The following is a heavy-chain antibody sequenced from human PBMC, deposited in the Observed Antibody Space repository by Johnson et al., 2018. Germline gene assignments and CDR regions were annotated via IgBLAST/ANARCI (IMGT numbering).Heavy chain of an antibody. CDR1: GFIFSSYG. V-gene: IGHV3-30*03. CDR2: ISYHGSDT. Sequence: QVQLVQSGGGVVQPGKSLRLSCAASGFIFSSYGMPWVRQAPGKGLEWVAAISYHGSDTQYADSVRGRFIISRDNSKTALSLQMNSLRGDDTAVYYCARDITSHFSDYYALDVWGQGTTVTV. CDR3: ARDITSHFSDYYALDV. J-gene: IGHJ6*02. D-gene: IGHD2/OR15-2a*01.